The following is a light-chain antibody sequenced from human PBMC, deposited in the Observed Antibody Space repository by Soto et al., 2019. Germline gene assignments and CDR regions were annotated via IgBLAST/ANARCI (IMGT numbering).Light chain of an antibody. Sequence: QSALTDPPSASGTPWHRVSISFSGSTSNIGSHSVNCFQHLPGTAPKLLIITNNQRPSGVPDRFSGYTSGTSASLVISGLQSGDEAAYYCATWDDSLKGVFGTGTKVTLL. V-gene: IGLV1-44*01. CDR2: TNN. J-gene: IGLJ1*01. CDR3: ATWDDSLKGV. CDR1: TSNIGSHS.